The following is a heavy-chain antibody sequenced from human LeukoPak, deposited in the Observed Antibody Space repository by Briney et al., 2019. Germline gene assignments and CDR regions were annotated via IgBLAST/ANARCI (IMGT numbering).Heavy chain of an antibody. D-gene: IGHD4-17*01. CDR3: ARGTVTVDY. Sequence: SETLSLTCAVYGGSFSGYYWSWIRQPPGKGLEWIGEINHSGSTNYNPSLKSRVTISVDTSKNQFSLNLSSVTAADTAVYYCARGTVTVDYWGRGTLVTVSS. J-gene: IGHJ4*02. V-gene: IGHV4-34*01. CDR2: INHSGST. CDR1: GGSFSGYY.